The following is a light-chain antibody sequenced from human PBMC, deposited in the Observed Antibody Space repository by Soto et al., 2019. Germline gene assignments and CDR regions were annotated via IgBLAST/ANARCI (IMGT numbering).Light chain of an antibody. CDR2: KAS. CDR3: QHYNSYSEA. Sequence: IHIAQCPCTLSGCVVYTLTVACRASQTISSWLAWYQQKPGKAPKLLIYKASTLKSGVPSRFSGSGSGTEFTLTISSLQPDDFATYYCQHYNSYSEAFGQGTKVDIK. CDR1: QTISSW. J-gene: IGKJ1*01. V-gene: IGKV1-5*03.